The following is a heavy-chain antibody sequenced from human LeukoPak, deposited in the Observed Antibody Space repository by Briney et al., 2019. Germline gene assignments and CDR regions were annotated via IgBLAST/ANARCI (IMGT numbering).Heavy chain of an antibody. V-gene: IGHV4-59*01. D-gene: IGHD5-24*01. J-gene: IGHJ2*01. Sequence: SETLSLTCTVSDDSISDYYRGWIRQPPGKGLEWIGYFHNSGTSTYNPSLKSRVTISADTSKNQFSLKLNSLTTADTAVYYCTRAERSMATTSGDFDLWGRGTLVTVSS. CDR3: TRAERSMATTSGDFDL. CDR1: DDSISDYY. CDR2: FHNSGTS.